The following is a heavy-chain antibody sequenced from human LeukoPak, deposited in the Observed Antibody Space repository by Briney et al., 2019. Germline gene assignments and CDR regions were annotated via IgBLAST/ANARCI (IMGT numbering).Heavy chain of an antibody. Sequence: ASVKVSCQVSGYTLTELSMHWLRQAPGKGREWMGGFDPEDGETIYAQKFQGRVTMTEDTSTDTAYMELSSLRSEDTAVYYCATMGPIGGYYDSSGYYFLDYWGQGTLVTVSS. CDR2: FDPEDGET. CDR3: ATMGPIGGYYDSSGYYFLDY. V-gene: IGHV1-24*01. CDR1: GYTLTELS. D-gene: IGHD3-22*01. J-gene: IGHJ4*02.